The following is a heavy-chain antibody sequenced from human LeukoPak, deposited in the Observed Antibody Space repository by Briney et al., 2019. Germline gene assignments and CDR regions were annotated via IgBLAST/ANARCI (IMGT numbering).Heavy chain of an antibody. CDR3: SRANFLYCSSTTCLFDY. D-gene: IGHD2-2*01. V-gene: IGHV1-2*02. CDR1: GYTFTDYF. J-gene: IGHJ4*02. CDR2: INPNSGDT. Sequence: GASVKVSCKASGYTFTDYFLHWVRQAPGQGFEWMGWINPNSGDTNYAQKFQGRVTMTRHTSISTAHMEMSRLRSDDTAVYYCSRANFLYCSSTTCLFDYWGQGTLVTVSS.